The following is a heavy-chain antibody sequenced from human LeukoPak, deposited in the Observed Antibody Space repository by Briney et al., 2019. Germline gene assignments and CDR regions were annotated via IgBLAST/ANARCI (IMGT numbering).Heavy chain of an antibody. CDR2: INWNGGST. CDR1: GFTFDDYG. V-gene: IGHV3-20*04. CDR3: ARDRGMDIVATCFDY. D-gene: IGHD5-12*01. J-gene: IGHJ4*02. Sequence: GGSLRLSCAASGFTFDDYGVSWVRQAPGKGLEWVSGINWNGGSTGYAESVKGRFTISRDNAKNSLYLQMNSLKAEDTALYYCARDRGMDIVATCFDYWGQGTLVTVSS.